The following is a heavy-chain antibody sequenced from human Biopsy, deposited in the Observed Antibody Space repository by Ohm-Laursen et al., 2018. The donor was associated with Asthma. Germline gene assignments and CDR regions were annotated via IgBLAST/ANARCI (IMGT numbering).Heavy chain of an antibody. CDR2: ISYDGSNK. D-gene: IGHD1-1*01. V-gene: IGHV3-30*18. CDR1: GFSFNSYG. J-gene: IGHJ3*02. CDR3: AKESGSNYAFDI. Sequence: PLRLSCAASGFSFNSYGMHWVRQAPGKGLEWVAVISYDGSNKYYADSVKGRLTISRDNSKNTLYLQMNSLRAEDTAVYYCAKESGSNYAFDIWGQGTMVTVSS.